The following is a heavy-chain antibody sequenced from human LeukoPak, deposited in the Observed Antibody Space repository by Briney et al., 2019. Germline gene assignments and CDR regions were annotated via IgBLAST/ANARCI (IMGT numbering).Heavy chain of an antibody. J-gene: IGHJ4*02. D-gene: IGHD3-10*01. CDR1: GFTFSSYA. CDR2: ISGDGYST. V-gene: IGHV3-23*01. Sequence: GGSLRLSCAASGFTFSSYAMHWVRQAPGGGLEWVSGISGDGYSTYYADSVKGRFAISRDNSKSTLYLQMNSLRAEDTAVYYCAKDFGRNLGGPGYWGRGTRVTVSS. CDR3: AKDFGRNLGGPGY.